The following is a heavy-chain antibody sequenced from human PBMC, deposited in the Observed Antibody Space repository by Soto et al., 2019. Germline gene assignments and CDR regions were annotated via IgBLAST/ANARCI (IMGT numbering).Heavy chain of an antibody. J-gene: IGHJ4*02. CDR3: AREIRYDYVWGSYLTFDY. CDR1: GGSISSGGYY. V-gene: IGHV4-31*03. Sequence: QVQLQESGPGLVKPSQTLSLTCTVSGGSISSGGYYWSWIRQHPGKGLEWIGYIYYSGSTYYNPSLKSRVTISVATSKNQFSLKLSSVTAADTAVYYCAREIRYDYVWGSYLTFDYWGQGTLVTVSS. CDR2: IYYSGST. D-gene: IGHD3-16*02.